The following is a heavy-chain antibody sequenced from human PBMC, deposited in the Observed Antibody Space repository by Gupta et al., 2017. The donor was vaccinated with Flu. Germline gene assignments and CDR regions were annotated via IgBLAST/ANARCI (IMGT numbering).Heavy chain of an antibody. CDR1: GGTFSNYP. D-gene: IGHD2-15*01. CDR2: IIPFFGTV. CDR3: ARDLERSGGRCYSCYYYGMDV. Sequence: QVQLAQSGAEVKKPGSSVKVSCKSFGGTFSNYPISWVRTAPGQGLEWMGGIIPFFGTVNYAQKFQGRVTITADESTSTAYMELSSLRSEDTAVYYCARDLERSGGRCYSCYYYGMDVWGQGTTVTVSS. V-gene: IGHV1-69*01. J-gene: IGHJ6*02.